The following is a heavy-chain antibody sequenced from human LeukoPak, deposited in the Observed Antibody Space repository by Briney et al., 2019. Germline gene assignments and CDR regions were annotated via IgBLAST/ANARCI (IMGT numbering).Heavy chain of an antibody. CDR2: ISGSGGST. D-gene: IGHD2-2*01. J-gene: IGHJ4*02. Sequence: GGSLRLSCAASGFTFSSYAMSWVRQAPGKRLEWASAISGSGGSTYYADSVKGRFTISRDNSKNTLYLQMNSLRAEDTAVYYCAKDLTRIVVVPAATPDGWGQGTLVTVSS. CDR1: GFTFSSYA. V-gene: IGHV3-23*01. CDR3: AKDLTRIVVVPAATPDG.